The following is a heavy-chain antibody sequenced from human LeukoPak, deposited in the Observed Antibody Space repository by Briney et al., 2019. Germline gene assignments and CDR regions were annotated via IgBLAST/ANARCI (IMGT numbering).Heavy chain of an antibody. J-gene: IGHJ4*02. CDR1: GYTFTSYA. CDR3: ARDRQEAMIVVVLDY. D-gene: IGHD3-22*01. CDR2: INAGNGNT. Sequence: ASVKVSCKASGYTFTSYAMHWVRQAPGQRLEWMGWINAGNGNTKYSQKFQGRVTITRDTSASTAYMELSSLRSEDTAVYHCARDRQEAMIVVVLDYWGQGTLVTVSS. V-gene: IGHV1-3*01.